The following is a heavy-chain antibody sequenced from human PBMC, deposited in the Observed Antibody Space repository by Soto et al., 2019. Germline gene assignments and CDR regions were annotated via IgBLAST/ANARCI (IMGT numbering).Heavy chain of an antibody. CDR2: FYWDDGK. D-gene: IGHD2-21*01. J-gene: IGHJ4*02. CDR3: AYRTSCGYYFNY. V-gene: IGHV2-5*02. Sequence: QITLKESGPTLVKPTQTLTLTCTSSGFALSTNEVGVGWIRQPPGKALEWLALFYWDDGKRYRPSLKSRLTITKDTSKNQVVLTMTNMDPVDTGTYYCAYRTSCGYYFNYWGQGTLVTVSS. CDR1: GFALSTNEVG.